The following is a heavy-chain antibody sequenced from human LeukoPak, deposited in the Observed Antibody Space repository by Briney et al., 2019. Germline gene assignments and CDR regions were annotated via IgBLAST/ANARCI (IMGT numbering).Heavy chain of an antibody. CDR2: TGSTGVST. CDR3: AKDPGVVPAHYFDY. CDR1: GFTFSSYA. J-gene: IGHJ4*02. V-gene: IGHV3-23*01. Sequence: GGSLRLSCAASGFTFSSYAMNWVRQAPGKGLEWVSGTGSTGVSTFYADSVKGRSTVSRDNSKNTLSLQMNSLRAGDTAVYYCAKDPGVVPAHYFDYWGQGTLVTVSS. D-gene: IGHD2-2*01.